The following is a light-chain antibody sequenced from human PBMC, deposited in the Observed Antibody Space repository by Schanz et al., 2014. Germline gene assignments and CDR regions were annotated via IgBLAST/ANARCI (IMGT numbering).Light chain of an antibody. V-gene: IGLV2-18*02. J-gene: IGLJ2*01. CDR3: SSYTSSSLV. CDR2: EVS. CDR1: SSDVGNYNF. Sequence: QSALTQPPSASGSPGQSVTISCTGTSSDVGNYNFVSWYQHHPGKAPKLMIYEVSKRPSGVPDRFSGSKSGNTASLTISGLRAEDEADYYCSSYTSSSLVFGGGTKLTVL.